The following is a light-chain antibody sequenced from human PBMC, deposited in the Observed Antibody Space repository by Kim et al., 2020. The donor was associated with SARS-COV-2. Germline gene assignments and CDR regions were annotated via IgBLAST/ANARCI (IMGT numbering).Light chain of an antibody. Sequence: ATINCKSSQSVLYRSNNWNYLAWYQQKPGQSPKLLIFWASTRESGVPDRFSGGGSGTDFTLTISSLQAEDVAVYYCQQYYSTPFTFGGGTKVDIK. V-gene: IGKV4-1*01. CDR1: QSVLYRSNNWNY. J-gene: IGKJ4*01. CDR2: WAS. CDR3: QQYYSTPFT.